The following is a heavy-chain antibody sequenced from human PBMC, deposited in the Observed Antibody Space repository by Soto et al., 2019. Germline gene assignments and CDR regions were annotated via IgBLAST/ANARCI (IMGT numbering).Heavy chain of an antibody. CDR2: VFYTGFT. Sequence: SETLSLSCAVSGASISGSYYYWAWLRQSPGKGPEWIGSVFYTGFTSYNPSLESRVSVSVDTSKSQFSLKLSAVTAADTAVYYCATSQKGYNWNYFDHWGQGALVTVS. D-gene: IGHD1-20*01. CDR3: ATSQKGYNWNYFDH. CDR1: GASISGSYYY. J-gene: IGHJ4*02. V-gene: IGHV4-39*01.